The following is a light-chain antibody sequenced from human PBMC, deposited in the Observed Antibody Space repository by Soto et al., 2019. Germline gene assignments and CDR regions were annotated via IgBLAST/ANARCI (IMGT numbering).Light chain of an antibody. V-gene: IGLV2-8*01. J-gene: IGLJ1*01. CDR3: SAYAGSINV. Sequence: QSALTQPPSASGSPGQSVAISCTGNSSDVGGYNYVSWYQQHPGKAPKLMIYEVNKRPSGVTDRFSGSKSGNTASLTVSGLQAEDEADYYCSAYAGSINVFGTGTKLPV. CDR1: SSDVGGYNY. CDR2: EVN.